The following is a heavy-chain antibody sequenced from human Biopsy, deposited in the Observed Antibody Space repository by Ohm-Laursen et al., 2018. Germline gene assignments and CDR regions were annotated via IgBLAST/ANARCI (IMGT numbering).Heavy chain of an antibody. CDR3: GRSYGIMAAPVHL. CDR2: IRSGGSTI. CDR1: GFTFSNYQ. D-gene: IGHD3-16*01. Sequence: SLRLSCTAAGFTFSNYQMSWIRQTPGKGLEWVSHIRSGGSTIFYADSVKGRFTISRDDAKGSLYLQMTNLRAEDTAVYYCGRSYGIMAAPVHLWGQGTLVTVSS. V-gene: IGHV3-11*01. J-gene: IGHJ4*01.